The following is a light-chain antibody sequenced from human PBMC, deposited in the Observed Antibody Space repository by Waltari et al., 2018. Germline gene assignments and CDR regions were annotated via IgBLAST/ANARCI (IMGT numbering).Light chain of an antibody. J-gene: IGLJ7*01. CDR3: GTWDSSLSGAV. Sequence: QSVLTLPPSVSAAPGQRVTISSSGGSSHIGNNYVSWYRQFPGTAPKLLIYEDSERPSGIPGRFSGSKSGTSATLDITGLQAGDEADYYCGTWDSSLSGAVFGGGTHLTVL. CDR2: EDS. CDR1: SSHIGNNY. V-gene: IGLV1-51*02.